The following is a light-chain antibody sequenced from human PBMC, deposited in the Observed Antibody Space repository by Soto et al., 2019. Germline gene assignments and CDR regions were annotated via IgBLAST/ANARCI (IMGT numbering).Light chain of an antibody. CDR1: SSDVGGYNY. V-gene: IGLV2-14*03. J-gene: IGLJ2*01. CDR2: DVN. CDR3: SSYTTSNTVL. Sequence: QSALTQPASVSGSPGQSITISCIGTSSDVGGYNYVSWYQLHPGKAPKLMIYDVNNRPSGVSNRFSGSKSGYTASLTISGLHAEDEADYFCSSYTTSNTVLFGGGTKLTVL.